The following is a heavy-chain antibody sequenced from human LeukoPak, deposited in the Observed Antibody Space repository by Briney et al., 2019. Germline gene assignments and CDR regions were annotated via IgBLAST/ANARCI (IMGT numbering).Heavy chain of an antibody. CDR1: GGSFSGYY. CDR2: INHSGST. CDR3: ARVREEQWLVHRYYFDY. D-gene: IGHD6-19*01. V-gene: IGHV4-34*01. J-gene: IGHJ4*02. Sequence: SETLSLTCAVYGGSFSGYYWSWIRQPPGKGLEWIGEINHSGSTNYNPSLKSRVTISVDTSKNQFSLKLSSVTAADTAVYYCARVREEQWLVHRYYFDYWGQGTLVTVSS.